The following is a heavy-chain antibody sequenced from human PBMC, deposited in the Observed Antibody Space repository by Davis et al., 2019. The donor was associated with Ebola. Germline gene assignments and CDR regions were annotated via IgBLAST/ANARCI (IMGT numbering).Heavy chain of an antibody. D-gene: IGHD3-3*01. CDR1: GYTFTSYG. J-gene: IGHJ4*02. CDR2: ISAYNGNT. V-gene: IGHV1-18*01. CDR3: ARVQNKTYYDFWSGYYLSHYFDY. Sequence: ASVKVSCKASGYTFTSYGISWVRQAPGQGLEWMGWISAYNGNTNYAQKLQGRVTMTTDTSTSTAYMELRSLRSDDTAVYYCARVQNKTYYDFWSGYYLSHYFDYWGQGTLVTVSS.